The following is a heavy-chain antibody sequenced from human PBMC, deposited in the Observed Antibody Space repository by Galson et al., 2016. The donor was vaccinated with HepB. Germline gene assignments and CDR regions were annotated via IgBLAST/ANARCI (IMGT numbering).Heavy chain of an antibody. CDR1: RFIFRGYW. Sequence: SLRLSCAAPRFIFRGYWMQWVRQAPGKGLMWVARINGDGTTTVYADSVKGRFTISRDSAKNTLYLQMTSLRAEDTAVYYCSRDRLFMAGTWGQGTLVTVSS. CDR2: INGDGTTT. CDR3: SRDRLFMAGT. D-gene: IGHD2-15*01. J-gene: IGHJ4*02. V-gene: IGHV3-74*01.